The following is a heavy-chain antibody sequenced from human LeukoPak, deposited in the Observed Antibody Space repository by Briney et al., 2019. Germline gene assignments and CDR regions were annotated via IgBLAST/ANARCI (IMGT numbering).Heavy chain of an antibody. Sequence: ASVKVSCKASGYTFISYGISWVRQAPGQGLEWMGWISAYNGHTNYAQKLQARVTMTTDTSTSTAYMELRSLRSDDTAVYYCAREVRRAGRSEKSDYWGQGTLVTVSP. CDR3: AREVRRAGRSEKSDY. D-gene: IGHD1-1*01. J-gene: IGHJ4*02. CDR1: GYTFISYG. CDR2: ISAYNGHT. V-gene: IGHV1-18*04.